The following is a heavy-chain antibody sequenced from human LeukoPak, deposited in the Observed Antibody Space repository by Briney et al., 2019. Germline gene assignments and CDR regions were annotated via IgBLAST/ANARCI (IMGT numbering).Heavy chain of an antibody. Sequence: GGSLXLSCAASGFTFSSYWMSWVRQAPGKGLEWVANIKQDGSEKYYVDSVKGRFTISRDNAKNSLYLQMNSLRAEDTAAYYCARGPHGLERWLQLFPFDYWGQGTLVTVSS. CDR2: IKQDGSEK. CDR3: ARGPHGLERWLQLFPFDY. J-gene: IGHJ4*02. D-gene: IGHD5-24*01. CDR1: GFTFSSYW. V-gene: IGHV3-7*01.